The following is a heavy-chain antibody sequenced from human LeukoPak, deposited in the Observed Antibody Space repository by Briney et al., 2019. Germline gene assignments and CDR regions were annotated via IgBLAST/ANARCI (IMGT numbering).Heavy chain of an antibody. Sequence: RAGGSLRLSCAASGFTFSSYWMSWVRQAPGKGLEWVANIKQDGSEKYYVDSVKGRFTISRDNAKNSLYLQMNSLRAEDTAVYYCARDYRYYDSSGYFDYWGQGTLVTVSS. CDR3: ARDYRYYDSSGYFDY. CDR1: GFTFSSYW. J-gene: IGHJ4*02. V-gene: IGHV3-7*01. CDR2: IKQDGSEK. D-gene: IGHD3-22*01.